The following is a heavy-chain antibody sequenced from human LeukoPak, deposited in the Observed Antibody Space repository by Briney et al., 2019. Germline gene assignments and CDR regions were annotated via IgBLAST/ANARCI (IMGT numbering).Heavy chain of an antibody. J-gene: IGHJ4*02. CDR1: GFTFSSYG. V-gene: IGHV3-30*03. Sequence: PGGSLRLSCAASGFTFSSYGMHWVRQTPGKGLEWVAVISYDGSSKYNEDSVRGRFTIPRDNSKNTLYLQMNSLRVEDTAVYYCATTLGSGWKFDYWGQGTLVTVSS. D-gene: IGHD6-19*01. CDR3: ATTLGSGWKFDY. CDR2: ISYDGSSK.